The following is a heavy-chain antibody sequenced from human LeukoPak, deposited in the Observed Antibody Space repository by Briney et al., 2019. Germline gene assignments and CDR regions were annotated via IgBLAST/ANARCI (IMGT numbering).Heavy chain of an antibody. D-gene: IGHD6-6*01. V-gene: IGHV3-21*01. CDR2: ISSSRTYI. CDR3: ARDYSSSSVDRWYFDL. J-gene: IGHJ2*01. Sequence: GGSLRLSCAASAFTFSRYNMNCVRQAPGKGLERVSSISSSRTYIYYADSVKGRFPFSRDNAKNSLYLQMNRLRAEDTAVYYCARDYSSSSVDRWYFDLWGRGTLVTVSS. CDR1: AFTFSRYN.